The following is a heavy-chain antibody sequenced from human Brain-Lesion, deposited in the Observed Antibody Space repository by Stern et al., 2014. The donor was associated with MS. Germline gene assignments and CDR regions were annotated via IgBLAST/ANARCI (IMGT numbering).Heavy chain of an antibody. V-gene: IGHV4-31*03. J-gene: IGHJ5*02. Sequence: QLQLQESGPGLVKPSQTLSLTCTVSGGSISSGGYYSSWIRQHPGKGLEWIGYIHYSGSTYYNSALKSRVTISRDTSKNQFSLNLNSVTAADTAVYYCARVGVYVQTGWFDPWGQGALVTVSS. D-gene: IGHD2-8*01. CDR1: GGSISSGGYY. CDR3: ARVGVYVQTGWFDP. CDR2: IHYSGST.